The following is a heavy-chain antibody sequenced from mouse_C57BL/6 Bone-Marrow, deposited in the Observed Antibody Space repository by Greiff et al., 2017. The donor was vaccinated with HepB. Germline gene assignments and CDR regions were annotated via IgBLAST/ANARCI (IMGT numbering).Heavy chain of an antibody. Sequence: VKLMESGPGLVQPSQSLSITCTVSGFSLTSYGVHWVRQPPGKGLEWLGVIWSGGSTDYNAAFISRLSISKDNSKSQVFFKMNSLQADDTAIYYCAKRGNYDYDNWGQGTSVTVSS. V-gene: IGHV2-4*01. CDR3: AKRGNYDYDN. CDR2: IWSGGST. J-gene: IGHJ4*01. D-gene: IGHD2-4*01. CDR1: GFSLTSYG.